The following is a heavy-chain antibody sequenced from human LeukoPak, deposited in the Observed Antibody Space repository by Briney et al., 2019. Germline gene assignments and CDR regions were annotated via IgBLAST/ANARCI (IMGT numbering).Heavy chain of an antibody. CDR3: AKEVPRGVAAAGSFDY. D-gene: IGHD6-13*01. V-gene: IGHV3-23*01. CDR2: ISGSGSST. CDR1: GFTFSFYA. Sequence: GGSLRLSCAASGFTFSFYAMSCVRQAPGKGLEWVSAISGSGSSTYYADSVKGRFTISRDNSKNTLYLQMNSLRTEDTAVYYCAKEVPRGVAAAGSFDYWGQGALVTVSS. J-gene: IGHJ4*02.